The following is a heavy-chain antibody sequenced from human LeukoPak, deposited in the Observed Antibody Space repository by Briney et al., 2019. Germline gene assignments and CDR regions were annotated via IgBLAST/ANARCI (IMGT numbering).Heavy chain of an antibody. J-gene: IGHJ4*02. CDR2: IYPGDSDT. Sequence: GESLKISCQGSGYKFGNFWIAWVRQMPGKGLEWMGIIYPGDSDTRYSPSFQGLVTISANKSISTAYLQWNRLKASDTAMYYCARLFGLGTVALNYWGRGTLVTVSS. CDR3: ARLFGLGTVALNY. CDR1: GYKFGNFW. D-gene: IGHD7-27*01. V-gene: IGHV5-51*01.